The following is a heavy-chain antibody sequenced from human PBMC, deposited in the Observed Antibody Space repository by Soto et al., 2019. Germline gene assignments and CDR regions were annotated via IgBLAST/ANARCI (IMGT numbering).Heavy chain of an antibody. D-gene: IGHD3-3*01. V-gene: IGHV3-21*01. CDR2: ISSSSSYI. J-gene: IGHJ6*02. Sequence: GGSLRLSCAASGFTFSSYSMNWVRQAPGKGLEWVSSISSSSSYIYYADSVKGRFTISRDNAKNSLYLQMNSLRAEDTAVYYCARVPGYDFWSGYYTSDYYYGMDDWGQGTTVTVSS. CDR3: ARVPGYDFWSGYYTSDYYYGMDD. CDR1: GFTFSSYS.